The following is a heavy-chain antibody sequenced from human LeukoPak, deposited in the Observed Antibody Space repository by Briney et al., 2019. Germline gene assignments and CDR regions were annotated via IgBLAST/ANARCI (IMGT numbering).Heavy chain of an antibody. D-gene: IGHD2-2*01. CDR3: ARFWRSFPQPAASWFDP. J-gene: IGHJ5*02. CDR2: INHSGST. V-gene: IGHV4-34*01. Sequence: SETLSLTCAVYGGSFSGYYWSWIRQPPGKGLEWIGEINHSGSTNYNPSLKSRVTISVDTSKNQFSLKLSSVTAADTAVYYCARFWRSFPQPAASWFDPWGQGTLVTVSS. CDR1: GGSFSGYY.